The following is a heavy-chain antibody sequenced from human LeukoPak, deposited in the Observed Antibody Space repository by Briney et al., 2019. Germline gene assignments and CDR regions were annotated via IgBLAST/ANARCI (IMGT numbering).Heavy chain of an antibody. D-gene: IGHD3-10*01. CDR3: ARARGGPSDLWFGEWSSIGGATDFDY. V-gene: IGHV1-18*01. CDR2: ISAYNGNT. Sequence: ASVKVSCKASGYTFTSYGISWVRQAPGQGLEWMGWISAYNGNTNYAQKLQGRVTMTTDTSTSTAYMELRSLRSDDTAVYYCARARGGPSDLWFGEWSSIGGATDFDYWGQGTLVTVSS. J-gene: IGHJ4*02. CDR1: GYTFTSYG.